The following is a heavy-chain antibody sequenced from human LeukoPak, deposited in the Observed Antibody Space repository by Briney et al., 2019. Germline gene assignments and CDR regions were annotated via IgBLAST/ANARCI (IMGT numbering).Heavy chain of an antibody. CDR3: ARGDILTGYYPARDWYFDL. J-gene: IGHJ2*01. CDR2: IYHSGST. CDR1: GYSISSGYY. V-gene: IGHV4-38-2*02. D-gene: IGHD3-9*01. Sequence: SETLSLTCTVSGYSISSGYYWGWIRQPPGKGLEWIGSIYHSGSTYYNPSLKSRVTISLDTSKNQFSLRLSSVTAADTAVYFCARGDILTGYYPARDWYFDLWGRGTLVTVSS.